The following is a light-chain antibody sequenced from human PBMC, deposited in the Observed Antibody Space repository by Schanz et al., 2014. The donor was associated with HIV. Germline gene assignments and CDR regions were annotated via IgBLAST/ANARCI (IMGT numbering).Light chain of an antibody. Sequence: EIVLTQSPGSLSLSPGGRATLSCGASQSVSSSYLAWYQQKPGQAPKLLIFDASKRAPGIPAKFSGSGSEAHFTLTISSIEPEDFTLYYCHQYGDSRGTFGRGTKVDI. CDR2: DAS. V-gene: IGKV3-20*01. CDR1: QSVSSSY. J-gene: IGKJ4*01. CDR3: HQYGDSRGT.